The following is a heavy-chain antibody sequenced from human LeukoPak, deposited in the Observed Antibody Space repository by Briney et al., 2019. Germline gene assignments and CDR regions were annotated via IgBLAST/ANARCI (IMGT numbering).Heavy chain of an antibody. D-gene: IGHD6-19*01. J-gene: IGHJ4*02. CDR2: IDSDGSTT. V-gene: IGHV3-74*03. Sequence: GGSLRLACAASGFTFTSYWMHWVRQAPGKGLVWVSLIDSDGSTTKYADSVKGRFTMSRDNAKNTLYLEMNSLRGEDTAVYYCATGGSSGWYHFEYWGQGTLVTVSS. CDR3: ATGGSSGWYHFEY. CDR1: GFTFTSYW.